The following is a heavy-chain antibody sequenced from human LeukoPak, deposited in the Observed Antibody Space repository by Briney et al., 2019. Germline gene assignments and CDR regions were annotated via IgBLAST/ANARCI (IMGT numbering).Heavy chain of an antibody. D-gene: IGHD1-26*01. CDR1: GFTFDDYG. V-gene: IGHV3-20*04. CDR3: AKESIVGATRDAFDI. CDR2: INWNGGST. Sequence: PGGSLRLSCAASGFTFDDYGMSWVRQAPGKGLEWVSGINWNGGSTGYADSVKGRFTISRDNAKNSLYLQMNSLRAEDTAVYYCAKESIVGATRDAFDIWGQGTMVTVSS. J-gene: IGHJ3*02.